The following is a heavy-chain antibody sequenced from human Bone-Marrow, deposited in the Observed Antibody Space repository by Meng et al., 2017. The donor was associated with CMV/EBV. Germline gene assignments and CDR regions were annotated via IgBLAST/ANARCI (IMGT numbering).Heavy chain of an antibody. Sequence: ASGYTFTSRYIHWVRQAPGQGLEWMGILHPTGESTSFAQKFQGRVTMTRDTSTSTVYMELNSLTSEDTAVYYCARDRGSGPYYFDLWGQGTLVTVSS. CDR3: ARDRGSGPYYFDL. V-gene: IGHV1-46*01. CDR1: GYTFTSRY. D-gene: IGHD6-19*01. J-gene: IGHJ4*02. CDR2: LHPTGEST.